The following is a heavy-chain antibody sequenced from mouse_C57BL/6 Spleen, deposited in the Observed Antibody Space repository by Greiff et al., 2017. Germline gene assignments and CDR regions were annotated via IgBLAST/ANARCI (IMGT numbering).Heavy chain of an antibody. Sequence: QVQLQQSGAELVRPGTSVKVSCKASGYAFTNYWIEWVKQRPGQGLEWIGVINPGGGGTNYNEQFKGKGTLTADKSSSTAYMQLSRLTSEDAAVYYCGRSYDYDGPWFAYWGQGTLVTVSA. CDR2: INPGGGGT. CDR1: GYAFTNYW. D-gene: IGHD2-4*01. V-gene: IGHV1-54*01. J-gene: IGHJ3*01. CDR3: GRSYDYDGPWFAY.